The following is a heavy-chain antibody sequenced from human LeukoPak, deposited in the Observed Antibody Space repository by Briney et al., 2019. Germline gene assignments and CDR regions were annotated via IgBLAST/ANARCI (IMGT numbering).Heavy chain of an antibody. D-gene: IGHD3-10*01. J-gene: IGHJ4*02. Sequence: GGSLRLSCAASGFTFSSYAMSWVRQAPGKGLEWVSAISGSGGSTYYADSVKGRFTISRDNSKNTLYLQMNSLRAEDTAVYYCEKGLWFGELTPVPFDYWGQGTLLTVSS. CDR3: EKGLWFGELTPVPFDY. V-gene: IGHV3-23*01. CDR1: GFTFSSYA. CDR2: ISGSGGST.